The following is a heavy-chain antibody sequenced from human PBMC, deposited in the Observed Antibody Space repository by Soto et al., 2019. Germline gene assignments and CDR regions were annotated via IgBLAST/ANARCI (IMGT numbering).Heavy chain of an antibody. D-gene: IGHD3-3*01. Sequence: EVQLLESGGGLVQPGGSLRLSCAASGFSFSSYAMSWVRQAPGKGLEWVSVISGNGGSSYYADSAKGRFTISRDNSESMVYSQKNCLRPEYTAIYYWAKGREHTMFGVDTLFDYWGQGTLRTVSS. CDR1: GFSFSSYA. CDR3: AKGREHTMFGVDTLFDY. J-gene: IGHJ4*02. V-gene: IGHV3-23*01. CDR2: ISGNGGSS.